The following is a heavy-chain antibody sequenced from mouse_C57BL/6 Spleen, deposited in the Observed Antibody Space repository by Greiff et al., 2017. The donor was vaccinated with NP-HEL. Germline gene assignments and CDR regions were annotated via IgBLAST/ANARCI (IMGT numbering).Heavy chain of an antibody. J-gene: IGHJ4*01. CDR1: GYTFTDYY. D-gene: IGHD1-1*01. V-gene: IGHV1-26*01. Sequence: EVQLQQSGPELVKPGASVKISCKASGYTFTDYYMNWVKQSHGKSLEWIGDINPNNGATSYNQKFKGKATLTVDKSSSTAYMELRSLTSEDSAVYYCARGITTVDYYAMDYVGQGTSVTVSS. CDR2: INPNNGAT. CDR3: ARGITTVDYYAMDY.